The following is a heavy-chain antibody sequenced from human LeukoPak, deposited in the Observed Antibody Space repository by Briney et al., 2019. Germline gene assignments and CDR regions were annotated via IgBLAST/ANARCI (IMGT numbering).Heavy chain of an antibody. CDR1: GFMFSSYA. CDR3: AKEGYCGGTSCKYFDS. CDR2: ISGSASST. Sequence: GGSLRLSCAGSGFMFSSYAMSWVRQAPGKGLEWVSGISGSASSTYYADSVKGRFTISRDNSKNTLHLQMNSLRAEDTAVYYCAKEGYCGGTSCKYFDSRGQRTLVTVSS. V-gene: IGHV3-23*01. J-gene: IGHJ4*02. D-gene: IGHD2-2*01.